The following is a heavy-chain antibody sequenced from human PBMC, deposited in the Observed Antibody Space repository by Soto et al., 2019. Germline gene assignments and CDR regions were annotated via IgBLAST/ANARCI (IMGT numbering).Heavy chain of an antibody. J-gene: IGHJ4*02. V-gene: IGHV3-30-3*01. CDR2: ISYDGSNT. CDR1: GFTFSSYA. Sequence: HPGGSLRLSCAASGFTFSSYAMHWVRQAPGKGLEWVAVISYDGSNTYYADSVKGRFTISRDNSKNTLYLQMNSLRAEDTAVYYCARDGQRAFDYWGQGTLVPVSS. CDR3: ARDGQRAFDY.